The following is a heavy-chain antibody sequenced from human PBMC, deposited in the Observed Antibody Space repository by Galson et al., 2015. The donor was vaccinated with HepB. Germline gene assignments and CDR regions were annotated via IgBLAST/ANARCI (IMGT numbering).Heavy chain of an antibody. Sequence: ETLSLTCTVSGGSISSYYWSWIRQPPGKGLEWIGYIYYSGSTNYNPSLKSRVTISVDTSKNQFSLELSSVTAADTAVYYCARLPAGDYADWFDPWGQGTLVTVSS. V-gene: IGHV4-59*08. CDR3: ARLPAGDYADWFDP. J-gene: IGHJ5*02. CDR2: IYYSGST. D-gene: IGHD4-17*01. CDR1: GGSISSYY.